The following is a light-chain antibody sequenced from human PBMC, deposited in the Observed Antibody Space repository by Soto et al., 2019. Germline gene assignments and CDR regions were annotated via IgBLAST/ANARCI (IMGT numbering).Light chain of an antibody. CDR1: SGHSSYI. V-gene: IGLV4-60*02. Sequence: QPVLTQSSSASASLGSSVKLTCTLSSGHSSYIVAWHQQQPGKAPRYLMKLGGSGSFNKGSGVPDRFSGSSSGADRYLTISNLQFEDEADYYCETWDSNTRVFGGGTKRTVL. CDR3: ETWDSNTRV. J-gene: IGLJ3*02. CDR2: LGGSGSF.